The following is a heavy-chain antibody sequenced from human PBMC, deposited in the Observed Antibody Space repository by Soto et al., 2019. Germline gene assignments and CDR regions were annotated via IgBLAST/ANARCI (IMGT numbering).Heavy chain of an antibody. D-gene: IGHD3-22*01. Sequence: QVQLQESGPGLVKPSQTLSLTCTVSGGSISSGGYYWSWIRQHPGKGLEWNGYIYYSGSTYYNPSLKSRVTLSVDTSKNQFSLKLSSVTAADTAVYYCAREISYYDSSGYYYVYFDYWGQGTLVTVSS. V-gene: IGHV4-31*03. CDR3: AREISYYDSSGYYYVYFDY. J-gene: IGHJ4*02. CDR2: IYYSGST. CDR1: GGSISSGGYY.